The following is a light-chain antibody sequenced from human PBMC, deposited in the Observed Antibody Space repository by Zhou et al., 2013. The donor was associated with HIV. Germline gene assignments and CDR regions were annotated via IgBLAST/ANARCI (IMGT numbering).Light chain of an antibody. V-gene: IGKV3-20*01. Sequence: ENVLTQSPGTVSLSPGERATLSCRPTQSIVSSRLAWYQHKPGQSPRPLIYDASNRATGIPARFSGSGSGTDFTLTISRLEPEDFAVYYCQQYDTWPSFGQGTKLQIK. J-gene: IGKJ2*01. CDR1: QSIVSSR. CDR2: DAS. CDR3: QQYDTWPS.